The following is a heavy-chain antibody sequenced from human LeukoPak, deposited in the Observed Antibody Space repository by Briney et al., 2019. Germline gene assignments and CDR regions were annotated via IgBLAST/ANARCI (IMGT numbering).Heavy chain of an antibody. CDR3: AREATYYYDSSGYYYFDY. J-gene: IGHJ4*02. V-gene: IGHV3-7*01. CDR2: IKQDGSEK. CDR1: GFTFSSYW. Sequence: GVSLRLSCAASGFTFSSYWMSWVRQAPGKGLEWVANIKQDGSEKYYVDAVKGRFTISRDKAKNSMSMKMNSLRAEDTAVYSCAREATYYYDSSGYYYFDYWGQGTLVTVSS. D-gene: IGHD3-22*01.